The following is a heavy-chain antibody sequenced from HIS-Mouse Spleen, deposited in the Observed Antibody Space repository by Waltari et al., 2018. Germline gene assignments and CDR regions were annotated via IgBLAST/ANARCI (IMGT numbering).Heavy chain of an antibody. Sequence: QLQLQESGPVLVKPSETLSLTCTVSGGSTSSSTYSCGWIRQPPGKGLEWIGSIYYSGSTYYNPSLKSRVTISVDTSKNQFSLKLSSVTAADTAVYYCAREIPYSSSWYDWYFDLWGRGTLVTVSS. CDR1: GGSTSSSTYS. J-gene: IGHJ2*01. D-gene: IGHD6-13*01. V-gene: IGHV4-39*07. CDR2: IYYSGST. CDR3: AREIPYSSSWYDWYFDL.